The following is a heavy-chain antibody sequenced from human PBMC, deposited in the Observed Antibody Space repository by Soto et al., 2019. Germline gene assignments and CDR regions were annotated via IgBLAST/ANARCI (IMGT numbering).Heavy chain of an antibody. D-gene: IGHD6-13*01. V-gene: IGHV3-30-3*01. CDR1: GFTFSNYA. J-gene: IGHJ3*02. CDR2: ILSDEINK. Sequence: QVQLVESGGGVVQPGRSLRLSCAASGFTFSNYAMHWVRQAPGRGLEWVAAILSDEINKYSADSVKGRFTTSRDNSKNTLYLQMISLRPEDTAVYYCAIIATSGGGDAFDIWGQGTMVTVSS. CDR3: AIIATSGGGDAFDI.